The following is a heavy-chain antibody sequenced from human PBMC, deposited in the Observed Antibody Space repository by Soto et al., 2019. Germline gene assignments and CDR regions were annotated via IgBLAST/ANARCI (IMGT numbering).Heavy chain of an antibody. CDR2: IYYSGST. CDR1: GGSVSSGSYY. CDR3: ARGTVTVDY. V-gene: IGHV4-61*01. Sequence: PSQTLSLTCTVSGGSVSSGSYYWSLIRQPPGKGLEWIGYIYYSGSTNYNPSLKSRVTISVDTSKNQFALKLSSVTAADKAVYYCARGTVTVDYWGQGTLVTVSS. J-gene: IGHJ4*02. D-gene: IGHD4-17*01.